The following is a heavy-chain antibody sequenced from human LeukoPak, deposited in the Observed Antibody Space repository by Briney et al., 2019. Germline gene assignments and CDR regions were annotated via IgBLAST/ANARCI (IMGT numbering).Heavy chain of an antibody. Sequence: GESLKVSCKASGYTFTGYYMHWVRQAPGQGLEWMGWINPNSGGTNYAQKFQGRVTMTRDTSISTAYMELSRLRSDDTAVYYCARDEGLYYDSSGYSEGDYWGQGTLVTVSS. J-gene: IGHJ4*02. CDR2: INPNSGGT. CDR3: ARDEGLYYDSSGYSEGDY. V-gene: IGHV1-2*02. CDR1: GYTFTGYY. D-gene: IGHD3-22*01.